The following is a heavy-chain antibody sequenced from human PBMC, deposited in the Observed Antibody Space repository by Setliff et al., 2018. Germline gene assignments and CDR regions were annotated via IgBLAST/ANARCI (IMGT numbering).Heavy chain of an antibody. J-gene: IGHJ3*02. CDR1: GGSFSGYY. CDR3: ARGWGSGWSKEGAFDI. D-gene: IGHD6-19*01. CDR2: INHSGST. V-gene: IGHV4-34*01. Sequence: LSLTCAVYGGSFSGYYWSWLRQPPGKGLEWIGEINHSGSTNYNPSLKSRVTISVDTSKNQFSLKLSSVTAADTAVYYCARGWGSGWSKEGAFDIWGQGTMVTVSS.